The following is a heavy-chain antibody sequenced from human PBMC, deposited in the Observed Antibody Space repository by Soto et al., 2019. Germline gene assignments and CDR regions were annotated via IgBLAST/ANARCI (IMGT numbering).Heavy chain of an antibody. D-gene: IGHD3-3*02. CDR1: GYTFTTYY. CDR2: IIPSGGST. Sequence: QVQLVQSGAEVKKPGASVKVSRKASGYTFTTYYMHWVRQAPGQGLEWMGTIIPSGGSTSYAQKFQGRVTMTRDTSTSTAYMELSSLTSEDTAVYYCARALAPFYYYYGMDVWGQGTTVTVSS. J-gene: IGHJ6*02. CDR3: ARALAPFYYYYGMDV. V-gene: IGHV1-46*01.